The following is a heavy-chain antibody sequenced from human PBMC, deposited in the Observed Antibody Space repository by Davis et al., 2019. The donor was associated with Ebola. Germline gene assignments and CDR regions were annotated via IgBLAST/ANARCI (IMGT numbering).Heavy chain of an antibody. CDR1: GFTFSSYD. V-gene: IGHV3-13*01. CDR2: IGVVGDT. Sequence: GESLKISCAASGFTFSSYDMHWVRQATGEGLEWVSTIGVVGDTYYPGSVKGRFTISRENVKNSLYLQMNSMRAGDKAVYYCVRGRIAVPGTGNWFDPWGQGTLVTVSS. D-gene: IGHD6-19*01. CDR3: VRGRIAVPGTGNWFDP. J-gene: IGHJ5*02.